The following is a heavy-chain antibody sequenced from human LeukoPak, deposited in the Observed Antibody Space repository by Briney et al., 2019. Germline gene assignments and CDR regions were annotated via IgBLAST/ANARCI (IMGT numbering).Heavy chain of an antibody. V-gene: IGHV4-31*03. CDR2: IYYSGST. J-gene: IGHJ4*02. Sequence: TLSLTCTVSGGSISSGGYYWSWIRQHPGKGLEWIGYIYYSGSTYYNPSFKSRVTISVDTSKNQFSLKLSSVTAADTTVYYCARCVHYDSSGYALYYFDYWGQGTLVTVSS. CDR3: ARCVHYDSSGYALYYFDY. CDR1: GGSISSGGYY. D-gene: IGHD3-22*01.